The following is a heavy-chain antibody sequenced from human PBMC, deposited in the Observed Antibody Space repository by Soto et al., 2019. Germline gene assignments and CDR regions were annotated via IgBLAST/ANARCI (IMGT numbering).Heavy chain of an antibody. CDR3: GRWTRGSPDG. J-gene: IGHJ4*02. Sequence: PGGSLRLSCAASGFTLSDHYMDWVRQAPGKGLEWLGRTRNKANNYITEYATSVKGRFTISRDDSKNSVYLQLNSLKSEDTAVYDCGRWTRGSPDGWGPGTLVNLSS. CDR2: TRNKANNYIT. D-gene: IGHD1-26*01. V-gene: IGHV3-72*01. CDR1: GFTLSDHY.